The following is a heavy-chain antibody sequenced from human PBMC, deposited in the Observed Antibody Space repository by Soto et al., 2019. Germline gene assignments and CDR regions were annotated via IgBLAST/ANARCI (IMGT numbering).Heavy chain of an antibody. CDR3: ASTTVTTLVAFDI. CDR1: GYTFTSYY. D-gene: IGHD4-17*01. Sequence: ASVKVSCKASGYTFTSYYMHWVRQAPGQGLEWMGIINPSGGSTSYAQKFQGRVTMTRDTSTSTVYMELSSLRSEDTAVCYCASTTVTTLVAFDIWGQGKMVTASS. J-gene: IGHJ3*02. CDR2: INPSGGST. V-gene: IGHV1-46*03.